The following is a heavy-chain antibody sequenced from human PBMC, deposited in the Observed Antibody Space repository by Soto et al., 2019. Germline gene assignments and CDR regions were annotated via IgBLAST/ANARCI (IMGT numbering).Heavy chain of an antibody. CDR3: AKWSYLDY. J-gene: IGHJ4*02. D-gene: IGHD3-3*01. CDR2: ISGGGGTT. V-gene: IGHV3-23*01. Sequence: PGGSLRLSCAASGFTFSCYAMSWVRQAPGKGLEWVSGISGGGGTTYYADSVKGRFTISRDNSKNTLYLQVNSLIAEDTAVYYCAKWSYLDYWGQGTRVTVSS. CDR1: GFTFSCYA.